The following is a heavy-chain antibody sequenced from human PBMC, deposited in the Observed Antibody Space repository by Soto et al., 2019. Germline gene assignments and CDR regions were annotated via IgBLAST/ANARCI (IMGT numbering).Heavy chain of an antibody. V-gene: IGHV2-70*11. D-gene: IGHD4-17*01. Sequence: SGPTLEHPTQTLTLPCTLSGFSLRPSGMSVSWIRQPPGKALEWLARIDWDDDKYYSTSLKTRLTISKDTSKNQVVLTMTNMKSVDTATYYCALLFKCYGGNRPVYDYCSQGTLVIVSS. CDR2: IDWDDDK. CDR3: ALLFKCYGGNRPVYDY. CDR1: GFSLRPSGMS. J-gene: IGHJ4*02.